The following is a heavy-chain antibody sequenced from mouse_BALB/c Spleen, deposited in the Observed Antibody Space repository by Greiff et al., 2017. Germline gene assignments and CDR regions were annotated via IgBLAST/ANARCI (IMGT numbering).Heavy chain of an antibody. V-gene: IGHV3-2*02. CDR2: ISYSGST. Sequence: VQLKESGPGLVKPSQSLSLTCTVTGYSITSDYAWNWIRQFPGNKLEWMGYISYSGSTSYNPSLKSRISITRDTSKNQFFLQLNSVTTEDTATYYCARFDGSYYYAMDYWGQGTSVTVSS. CDR1: GYSITSDYA. CDR3: ARFDGSYYYAMDY. D-gene: IGHD1-1*01. J-gene: IGHJ4*01.